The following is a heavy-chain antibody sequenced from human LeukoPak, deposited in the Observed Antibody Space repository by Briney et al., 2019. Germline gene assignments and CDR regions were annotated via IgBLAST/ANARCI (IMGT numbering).Heavy chain of an antibody. CDR3: ARGGGGRYSSSWGAYYFDY. CDR2: IYSGGST. V-gene: IGHV3-53*01. Sequence: GGSLRLSCAASGFTVSSNYMSWVRQAPGKGLEWVSVIYSGGSTYYADSVKGRFTISRDNSKNTLYLQMNSLRAEDTAVYYCARGGGGRYSSSWGAYYFDYWGQGTLVTVSS. CDR1: GFTVSSNY. J-gene: IGHJ4*02. D-gene: IGHD6-13*01.